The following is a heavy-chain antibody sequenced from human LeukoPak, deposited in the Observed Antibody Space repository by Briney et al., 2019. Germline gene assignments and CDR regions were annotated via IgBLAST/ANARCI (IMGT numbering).Heavy chain of an antibody. V-gene: IGHV3-23*01. J-gene: IGHJ4*02. D-gene: IGHD3-22*01. CDR1: GFTFSSYA. Sequence: GGSLRLSCAASGFTFSSYAMSWVRLAPGKGLEWVSAISGSGGSTYYADSVKGRFTISRDNSKNTLYLQMNSLRAEDTAVYYCAKVPPTRTHYYDSSGYFSYWGQGTLVTVSS. CDR2: ISGSGGST. CDR3: AKVPPTRTHYYDSSGYFSY.